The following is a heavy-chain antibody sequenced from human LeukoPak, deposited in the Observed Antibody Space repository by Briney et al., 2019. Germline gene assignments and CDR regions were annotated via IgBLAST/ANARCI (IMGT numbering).Heavy chain of an antibody. CDR1: GGSISGSSFY. J-gene: IGHJ3*02. D-gene: IGHD3-22*01. Sequence: SETLSLTCTVSGGSISGSSFYWGWIRQPPGKGLEWIGNIYYTGSTYYSSSLKSRVTISIDTSKNQLSLKLSSVTAADTAVYYCATPSHYYHDSSGSYRYVFDIWGQGTMVTVSS. CDR2: IYYTGST. CDR3: ATPSHYYHDSSGSYRYVFDI. V-gene: IGHV4-39*07.